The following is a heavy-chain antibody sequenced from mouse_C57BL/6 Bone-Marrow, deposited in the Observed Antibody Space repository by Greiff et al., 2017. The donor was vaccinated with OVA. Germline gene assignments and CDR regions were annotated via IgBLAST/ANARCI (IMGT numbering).Heavy chain of an antibody. V-gene: IGHV1-14*01. CDR3: ASIYYYGSSLYWYFDV. CDR1: GYTFTSYV. Sequence: QLQQSGPELVKPGASVKMSCKASGYTFTSYVMHWVKQKPGQGLEWIGYIYPYNDGTKYNEKFKGKATLTSDKSSSTAYMELSSLTSEDSAVYYCASIYYYGSSLYWYFDVWGTGTTVTVSS. D-gene: IGHD1-1*01. J-gene: IGHJ1*03. CDR2: IYPYNDGT.